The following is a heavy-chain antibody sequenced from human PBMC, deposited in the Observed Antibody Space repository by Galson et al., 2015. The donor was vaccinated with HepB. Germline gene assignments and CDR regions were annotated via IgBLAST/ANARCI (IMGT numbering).Heavy chain of an antibody. CDR3: ARDGLAAADLYGMDV. Sequence: SLRLSCAASGFTVSSNYMSWVRQAPGKGLEWVSVIYSGGSTYYADSVKGRFTISRHNSKNTLYLQMNSLRAEDTAVYYCARDGLAAADLYGMDVWGQGTTVTVSS. J-gene: IGHJ6*02. D-gene: IGHD6-13*01. CDR1: GFTVSSNY. CDR2: IYSGGST. V-gene: IGHV3-53*04.